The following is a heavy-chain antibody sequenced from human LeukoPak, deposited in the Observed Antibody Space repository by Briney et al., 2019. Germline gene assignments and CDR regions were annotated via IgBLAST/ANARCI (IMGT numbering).Heavy chain of an antibody. V-gene: IGHV4-34*01. CDR1: GGSFSGYY. CDR3: ARGEGYYDSSGYHGYY. J-gene: IGHJ4*02. D-gene: IGHD3-22*01. Sequence: SETLSLTCAVYGGSFSGYYWSWIRQPPGKGLEWIGKINHSGSTNYNPSLKSRVTISVDTSKNQFSLKLSSVTAADTAVYYCARGEGYYDSSGYHGYYWGQGTLVTVSS. CDR2: INHSGST.